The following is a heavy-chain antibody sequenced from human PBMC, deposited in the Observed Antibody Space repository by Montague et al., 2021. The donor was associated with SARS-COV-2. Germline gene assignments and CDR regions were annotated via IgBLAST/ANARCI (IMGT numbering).Heavy chain of an antibody. J-gene: IGHJ4*02. CDR3: ARESDAVDY. V-gene: IGHV4-34*01. Sequence: SETLSLTCPVYGGSLNGYYWSWIRQPPGKGLEWIGEINHSGSTKXNPSLKSRVTISGDTSKNQFSLKLYSVTAADTAVYYCARESDAVDYWGQGTLVTVSS. D-gene: IGHD2-21*02. CDR1: GGSLNGYY. CDR2: INHSGST.